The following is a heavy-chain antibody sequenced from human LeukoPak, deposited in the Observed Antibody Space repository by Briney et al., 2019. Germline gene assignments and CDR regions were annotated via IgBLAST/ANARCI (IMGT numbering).Heavy chain of an antibody. CDR2: ISSSGNTI. Sequence: PGGSRRLSWAASGFTLSSYEMNWVRQAPGKGLEWVSYISSSGNTIYYADSVKGRFTISRENAKNSLYLQMNSLRAEDTAVYYCARDLIGSGYDWDYWGQGTLVTVSS. V-gene: IGHV3-48*03. CDR3: ARDLIGSGYDWDY. D-gene: IGHD5-12*01. J-gene: IGHJ4*02. CDR1: GFTLSSYE.